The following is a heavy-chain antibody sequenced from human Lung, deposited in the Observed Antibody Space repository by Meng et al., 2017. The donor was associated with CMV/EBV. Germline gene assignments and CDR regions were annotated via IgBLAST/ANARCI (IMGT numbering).Heavy chain of an antibody. V-gene: IGHV3-49*04. CDR1: GFTFGDYA. J-gene: IGHJ6*02. D-gene: IGHD3-3*01. Sequence: GGSLRLXCTASGFTFGDYAMSWVRQAPGKGLEWVGFIRSKAYGGTTEYAASVKGRFTISRDDSKSIAYLQMNSLKTEDTAVYYCTRAAYYDFWSGYFGSGSYYYYGMDVWXQGTTVTVSS. CDR2: IRSKAYGGTT. CDR3: TRAAYYDFWSGYFGSGSYYYYGMDV.